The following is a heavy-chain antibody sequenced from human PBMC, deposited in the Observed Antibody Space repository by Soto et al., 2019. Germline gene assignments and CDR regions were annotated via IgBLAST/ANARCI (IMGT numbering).Heavy chain of an antibody. CDR2: LYYSGST. V-gene: IGHV4-59*01. J-gene: IGHJ6*03. CDR3: ARRARSWYDYYYYMDV. Sequence: QVQLQESGPGLVKPSETLSLTCTVSGGSISSYYWSWIRQPPGKGLEWIGYLYYSGSTNYNHALKSRATISVDTSKNQFSLKLSSVTAADTAVYYCARRARSWYDYYYYMDVWGKGTTVTVSS. CDR1: GGSISSYY. D-gene: IGHD6-13*01.